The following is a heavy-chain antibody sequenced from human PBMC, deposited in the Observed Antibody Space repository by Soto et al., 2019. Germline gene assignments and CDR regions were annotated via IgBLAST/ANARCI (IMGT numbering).Heavy chain of an antibody. Sequence: PGGSLRLSCAASGFTFSSYSMSWVRQAPGKGLEWVSGFRTGADDGTTYYADSVKGRFTISRDISKNTLFLQMKSLSAEDTAIYYCAKKVNSGPGSQYFDYWGQGTLVTVSS. CDR1: GFTFSSYS. CDR2: FRTGADDGTT. D-gene: IGHD3-10*01. CDR3: AKKVNSGPGSQYFDY. V-gene: IGHV3-23*01. J-gene: IGHJ4*02.